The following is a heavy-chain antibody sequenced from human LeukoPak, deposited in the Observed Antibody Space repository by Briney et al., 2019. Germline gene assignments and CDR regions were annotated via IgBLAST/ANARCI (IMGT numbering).Heavy chain of an antibody. D-gene: IGHD3-9*01. CDR3: STGRDLTGYLQD. CDR1: GFTFSNAW. J-gene: IGHJ4*02. CDR2: IKSKTDGGTA. V-gene: IGHV3-15*01. Sequence: GGALRLSCAASGFTFSNAWMSWVRQAPGKGLEWVGRIKSKTDGGTADYAAPVQGRFTISRDDSKNTLDLQMNSLKTEDTAVYYCSTGRDLTGYLQDWGQGTLVTVSS.